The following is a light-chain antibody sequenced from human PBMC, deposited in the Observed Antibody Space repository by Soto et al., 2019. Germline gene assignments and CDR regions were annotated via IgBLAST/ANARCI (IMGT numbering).Light chain of an antibody. Sequence: DIQMTQSPSTLSASVGDRVTITCRASQSISSWLAWYQQRPGKAPKVLIDKASSLESGVPSRFTGSGSGTEFTLTISSLQPDDFATYSCQQYSNYPRTFGQGTKVEIK. CDR3: QQYSNYPRT. J-gene: IGKJ1*01. CDR1: QSISSW. CDR2: KAS. V-gene: IGKV1-5*03.